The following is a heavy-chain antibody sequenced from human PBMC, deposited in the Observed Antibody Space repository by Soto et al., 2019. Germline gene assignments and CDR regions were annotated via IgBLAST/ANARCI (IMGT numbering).Heavy chain of an antibody. CDR2: LYSGGTT. D-gene: IGHD3-10*01. CDR3: ARGLYDSGSFYFDF. CDR1: GFNFIRKY. J-gene: IGHJ4*02. Sequence: GGSLRLSCAASGFNFIRKYMIWVRQAPGKGLEWVSILYSGGTTYYADSVKGRFTISRDTSENTLYLQMNSLRAEDTAVYYCARGLYDSGSFYFDFWGQGTLVTVSS. V-gene: IGHV3-53*01.